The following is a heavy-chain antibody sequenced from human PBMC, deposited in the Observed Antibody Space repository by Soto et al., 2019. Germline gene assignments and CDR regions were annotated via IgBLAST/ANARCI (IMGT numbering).Heavy chain of an antibody. D-gene: IGHD3-22*01. CDR1: GGSISSYY. V-gene: IGHV4-59*01. Sequence: SETLSLTCTVSGGSISSYYWSWIRQPPGKGLEWIGYIYYSGSTKYNPSLKSRVTISVDTSKNQFSLKLSSVSAADTAVYYCARAHGSGYYYESSGYYNNWFDPWGQGTLVTVSS. CDR3: ARAHGSGYYYESSGYYNNWFDP. J-gene: IGHJ5*02. CDR2: IYYSGST.